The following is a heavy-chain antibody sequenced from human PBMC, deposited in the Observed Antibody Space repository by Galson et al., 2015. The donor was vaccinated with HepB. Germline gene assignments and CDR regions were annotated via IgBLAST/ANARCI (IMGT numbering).Heavy chain of an antibody. Sequence: SLRLSCAASGFTFDDYAMHWVRQAPGKGLEWVSGISWNSGSIGYADSVKGRFTISRDNAKNSLYLQMNSLRAEDTALYYCAKGQTTGTDYYYYYYMDVWGKGTTVTVSS. J-gene: IGHJ6*03. CDR2: ISWNSGSI. CDR3: AKGQTTGTDYYYYYYMDV. D-gene: IGHD4-17*01. CDR1: GFTFDDYA. V-gene: IGHV3-9*01.